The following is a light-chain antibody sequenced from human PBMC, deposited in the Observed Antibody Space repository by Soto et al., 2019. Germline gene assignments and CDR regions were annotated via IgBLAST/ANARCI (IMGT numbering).Light chain of an antibody. CDR2: DAS. CDR3: QQYNSYSVIP. V-gene: IGKV1-5*01. J-gene: IGKJ5*01. CDR1: QSISSW. Sequence: DIQMTQSPSTLSASVGDRVTITCRASQSISSWLAWYQQKPGKAPKLLIYDASSLESGVPSRFSGSGSGTESPLPISSLQPDDFATYYCQQYNSYSVIPFGQGTRLEIK.